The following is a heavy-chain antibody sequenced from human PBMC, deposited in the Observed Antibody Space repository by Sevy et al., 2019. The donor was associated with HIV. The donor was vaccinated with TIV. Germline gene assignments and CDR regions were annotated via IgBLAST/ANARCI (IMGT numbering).Heavy chain of an antibody. CDR1: GFTFSSYD. V-gene: IGHV3-13*01. Sequence: GGSLRLSCGASGFTFSSYDMHWVRQAAGKGLEWVSGIGSGGDAYYPGSVKGRFTISRENAKNSLYLQMNSLRAGDTAVYYCARSDGYSDYGMDVWGQGTTVTVSS. CDR3: ARSDGYSDYGMDV. D-gene: IGHD5-12*01. J-gene: IGHJ6*02. CDR2: IGSGGDA.